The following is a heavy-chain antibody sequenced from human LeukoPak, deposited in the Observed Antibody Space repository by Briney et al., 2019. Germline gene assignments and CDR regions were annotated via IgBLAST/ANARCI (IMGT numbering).Heavy chain of an antibody. CDR3: ATAILRFPDDAFDI. V-gene: IGHV1-24*01. D-gene: IGHD1-26*01. Sequence: AASVKVSCKVSGYTLTELSMHWVRQAPGKGLEWMGGFDPEDGETIYAQKFQGRVTMTEDTSTDTAYMELSSLRSEDTAVYYCATAILRFPDDAFDIWGQGTMVTVSS. J-gene: IGHJ3*02. CDR1: GYTLTELS. CDR2: FDPEDGET.